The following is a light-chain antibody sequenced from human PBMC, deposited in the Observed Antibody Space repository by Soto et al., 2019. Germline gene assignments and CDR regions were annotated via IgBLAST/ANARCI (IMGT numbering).Light chain of an antibody. CDR3: QQSYSTLWT. J-gene: IGKJ1*01. V-gene: IGKV1-39*01. CDR2: AAS. Sequence: DLQMTQSPSSLSASVGDRVTITCRASQTISSYLNWYQQKPGKAPKLLIYAASNLQSGVPSRFSGSGSGTDFTLTISSLQREDFATYYCQQSYSTLWTFGQGTKVEIK. CDR1: QTISSY.